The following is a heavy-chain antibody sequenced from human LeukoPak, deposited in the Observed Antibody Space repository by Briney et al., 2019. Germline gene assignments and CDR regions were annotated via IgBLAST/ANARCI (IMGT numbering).Heavy chain of an antibody. J-gene: IGHJ4*02. CDR3: AREWRGCSSTSCYEFNFDY. Sequence: SQTLALTCAISGDSVSSNSAAWNWIRQSPSRGLEWLGRTYYRSKWYNDYAVSVKSRITINPDTSKNQFSLQLNSVTPEDTAVYYCAREWRGCSSTSCYEFNFDYWGQGTLVTVTS. CDR1: GDSVSSNSAA. D-gene: IGHD2-2*01. CDR2: TYYRSKWYN. V-gene: IGHV6-1*01.